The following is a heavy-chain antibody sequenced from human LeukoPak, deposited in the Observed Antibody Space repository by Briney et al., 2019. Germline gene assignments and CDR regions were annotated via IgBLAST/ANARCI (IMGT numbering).Heavy chain of an antibody. J-gene: IGHJ6*03. CDR2: INPNSGGT. V-gene: IGHV1-2*02. CDR3: ARETEGIRPPYYYYYYYMDV. Sequence: ASVTVSCKASGYTFTGYYMHWVRQAPGQGLEWMGWINPNSGGTNYAQKFQGRVTMTRDTSISTAYMELSRLRSDDTAVYYCARETEGIRPPYYYYYYYMDVWGKGTTVTVSS. D-gene: IGHD6-6*01. CDR1: GYTFTGYY.